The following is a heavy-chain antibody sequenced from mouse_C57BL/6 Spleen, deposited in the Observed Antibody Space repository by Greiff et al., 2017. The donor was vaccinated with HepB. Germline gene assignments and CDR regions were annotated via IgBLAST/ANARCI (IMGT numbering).Heavy chain of an antibody. Sequence: VQLQQSGPELVKPGASVKISCKASGYTFTDYYMNWVKQSHGKSLEWIGDINPNNGGTSYNQKFKGKATLTVDKSSSTAYMELRSLTSEDSAVYYCAREPGDWGQGTTLTVSS. CDR3: AREPGD. V-gene: IGHV1-26*01. CDR2: INPNNGGT. CDR1: GYTFTDYY. D-gene: IGHD3-1*01. J-gene: IGHJ2*01.